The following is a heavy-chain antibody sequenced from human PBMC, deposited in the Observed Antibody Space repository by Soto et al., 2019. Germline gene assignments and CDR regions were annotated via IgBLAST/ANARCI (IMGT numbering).Heavy chain of an antibody. CDR1: GFTFSNYA. J-gene: IGHJ4*02. D-gene: IGHD6-19*01. Sequence: EVQLLESGGGLVQPGGSLRLSCAASGFTFSNYAMSWVRQAPGKGLEWVSAMSGSGSSTYYADSVKGRFTISRDNSRYALYLQMNGLRAEDTAVYYCAERSGSGWSEVTYFAYWGQGSLVTVSS. CDR2: MSGSGSST. V-gene: IGHV3-23*01. CDR3: AERSGSGWSEVTYFAY.